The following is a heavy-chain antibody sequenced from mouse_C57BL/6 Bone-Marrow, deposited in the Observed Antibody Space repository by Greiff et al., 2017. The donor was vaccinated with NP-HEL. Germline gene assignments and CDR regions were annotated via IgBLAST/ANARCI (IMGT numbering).Heavy chain of an antibody. J-gene: IGHJ4*01. D-gene: IGHD4-1*01. CDR3: ARRLDYYAMDY. Sequence: EVKLMESGGGLVQPGGSLSLSCAASRFTFTDYYMSWVRQPPGKALEWLGFIRNKANGYTTEYSASVKGRFTISRDNSQSILYLQMNALRAEDSATYYCARRLDYYAMDYWGQGTSVTVSS. V-gene: IGHV7-3*01. CDR1: RFTFTDYY. CDR2: IRNKANGYTT.